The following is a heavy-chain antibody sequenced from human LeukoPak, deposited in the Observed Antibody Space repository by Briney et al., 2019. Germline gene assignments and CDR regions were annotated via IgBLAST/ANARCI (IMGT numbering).Heavy chain of an antibody. J-gene: IGHJ6*02. CDR2: VSSSSSYI. D-gene: IGHD6-13*01. CDR3: ARGWQQLVYYYYGMDV. V-gene: IGHV3-21*01. Sequence: GGSLRLSCAASGFTFSSYSMNWVRQAPGKGLEWVSSVSSSSSYIYYADSAKGRFTISRDNAKNSLYLQMNSLRAEDTAVYYCARGWQQLVYYYYGMDVWGQGTTVTVSS. CDR1: GFTFSSYS.